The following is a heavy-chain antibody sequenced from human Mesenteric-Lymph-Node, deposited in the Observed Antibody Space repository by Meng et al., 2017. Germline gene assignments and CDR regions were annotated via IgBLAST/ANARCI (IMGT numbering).Heavy chain of an antibody. CDR2: ISGSGGST. D-gene: IGHD3-10*01. Sequence: GESLKISCAASGFTFSSYAMSWVRQAPGKGLEWVSAISGSGGSTYYADSVKGRFTISRDNSKNTLDLQMNSLRAEDTAVYYCAKDEYYGSGSPLTQDGAAEYFQHWGQGTLVTVSS. J-gene: IGHJ1*01. V-gene: IGHV3-23*01. CDR3: AKDEYYGSGSPLTQDGAAEYFQH. CDR1: GFTFSSYA.